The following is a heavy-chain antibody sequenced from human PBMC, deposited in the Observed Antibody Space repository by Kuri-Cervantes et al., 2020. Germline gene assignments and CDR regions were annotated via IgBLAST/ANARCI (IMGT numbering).Heavy chain of an antibody. CDR2: ISLSSTTI. CDR3: ARDDSSGSSFSN. V-gene: IGHV3-48*01. J-gene: IGHJ4*02. CDR1: GFTFSRYN. D-gene: IGHD3-22*01. Sequence: GESLKISCATSGFTFSRYNMNWVRQAPGKGPEWVSYISLSSTTIYYADSVKGRFTISRDNAKNSLYLQMNSLRAEDTAVYYCARDDSSGSSFSNWGQGTLVTVSS.